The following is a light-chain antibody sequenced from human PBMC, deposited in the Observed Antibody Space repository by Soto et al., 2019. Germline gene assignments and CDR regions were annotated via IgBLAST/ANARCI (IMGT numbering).Light chain of an antibody. Sequence: SYELTQPPSVSVAPGKTARITCGGNNIGSKSVHWYQQKSGQAPVLVIYYDIDRPSGIPERFSGSNYGNTATLTISSVEAGDEADYYCHVWDSDRDHPVFGGGTKVTVL. CDR3: HVWDSDRDHPV. J-gene: IGLJ2*01. V-gene: IGLV3-21*04. CDR1: NIGSKS. CDR2: YDI.